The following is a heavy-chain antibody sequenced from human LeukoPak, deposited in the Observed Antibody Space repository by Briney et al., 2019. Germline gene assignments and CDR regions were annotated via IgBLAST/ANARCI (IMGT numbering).Heavy chain of an antibody. D-gene: IGHD2-15*01. CDR3: ARTEDGGGHFDY. J-gene: IGHJ4*02. V-gene: IGHV1-2*02. Sequence: ASVKVSCKASGYTFTGYYMHWVRQAPGQGLEWMGWINPNSGGTNYAQKFQGRVTMTRDTSISTAYMELSRLRSDDTAVYYCARTEDGGGHFDYWGQGTLVTVSS. CDR2: INPNSGGT. CDR1: GYTFTGYY.